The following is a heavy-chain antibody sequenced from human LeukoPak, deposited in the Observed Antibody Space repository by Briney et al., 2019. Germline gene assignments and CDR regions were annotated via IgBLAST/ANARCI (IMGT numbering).Heavy chain of an antibody. Sequence: SETLSLTCTVSGGSISSYYWSWIRQPPGKGLEWIGYIYYSGSTNYNPSLKSRVTISVDTSKNQFSLKLSSVTAADTAVYYCARLSRISLVATMGNNYYMDVWGKGTTVTVSS. CDR1: GGSISSYY. CDR2: IYYSGST. CDR3: ARLSRISLVATMGNNYYMDV. D-gene: IGHD5-12*01. J-gene: IGHJ6*03. V-gene: IGHV4-59*01.